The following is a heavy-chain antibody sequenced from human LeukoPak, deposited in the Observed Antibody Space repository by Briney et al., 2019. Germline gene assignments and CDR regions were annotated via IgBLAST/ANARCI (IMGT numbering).Heavy chain of an antibody. CDR3: ARDTSYYYDSSGPYPDDAFDI. Sequence: PSETLSLTCTVSGGSISSYYWSWIRQPPGKGLEWIGYIYYSGSTNYNPSLKSRVTISVDTSKNQFSLKLSSVTAADAAVYYCARDTSYYYDSSGPYPDDAFDIWGQGTMVTVSS. V-gene: IGHV4-59*01. CDR2: IYYSGST. D-gene: IGHD3-22*01. J-gene: IGHJ3*02. CDR1: GGSISSYY.